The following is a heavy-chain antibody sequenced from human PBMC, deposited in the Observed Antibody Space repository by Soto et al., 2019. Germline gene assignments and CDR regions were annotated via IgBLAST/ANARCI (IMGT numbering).Heavy chain of an antibody. V-gene: IGHV5-51*01. CDR1: GYNFHTYW. CDR3: ARQLTTGGSRLCGSGVCPIVGGMDV. J-gene: IGHJ6*02. D-gene: IGHD2-8*02. Sequence: PGASLKIYCKCSGYNFHTYWLGWVRPIPGKGLEWMGNIYPGDSDATYSPSFQGQVTISADKSISTAYLQWSSLKASDTAIYYCARQLTTGGSRLCGSGVCPIVGGMDVWGQGTTVTVSS. CDR2: IYPGDSDA.